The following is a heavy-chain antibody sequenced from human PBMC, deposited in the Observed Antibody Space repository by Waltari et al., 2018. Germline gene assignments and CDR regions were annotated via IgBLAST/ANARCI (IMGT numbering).Heavy chain of an antibody. CDR1: GGSISSSSYY. J-gene: IGHJ5*02. CDR3: ARHQTIFPFDP. Sequence: QLQLQESGPGLVKPSETLSLTCTVSGGSISSSSYYWGWIRQPPGKGLEWIVSIYYSGSTCSNPSLKSRVTISVDTSKNQFALKLSSVTAADTAVYYCARHQTIFPFDPWGQGTLVTVSS. CDR2: IYYSGST. V-gene: IGHV4-39*01. D-gene: IGHD3-3*01.